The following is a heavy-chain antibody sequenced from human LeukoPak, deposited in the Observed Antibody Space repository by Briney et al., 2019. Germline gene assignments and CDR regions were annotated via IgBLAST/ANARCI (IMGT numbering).Heavy chain of an antibody. Sequence: GRSLRLSCAASGFTFSSYGMHWVRQAPGKGLEWVAVISYDGSNKYYADSVKGRFTISRDNSKNTLYLQMNSLRAEDTAVYYCAKSGDSSSWYDPYYYYGMDVWGRGTTVTVSS. CDR2: ISYDGSNK. V-gene: IGHV3-30*18. CDR3: AKSGDSSSWYDPYYYYGMDV. CDR1: GFTFSSYG. D-gene: IGHD6-13*01. J-gene: IGHJ6*02.